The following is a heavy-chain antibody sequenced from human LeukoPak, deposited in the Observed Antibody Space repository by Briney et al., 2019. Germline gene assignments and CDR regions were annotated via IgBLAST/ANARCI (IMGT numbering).Heavy chain of an antibody. D-gene: IGHD5-18*01. J-gene: IGHJ3*02. V-gene: IGHV3-33*01. CDR2: IWYDGSNK. Sequence: GGSLRLSCAASGFTFSSYGMHWVRQAPGKGLEWVAVIWYDGSNKYYADSVKGRFTISRDNSKNTLYLQMNSLRAEDTAVYYCARADTAFDAFDIWGQGTMVTVSS. CDR3: ARADTAFDAFDI. CDR1: GFTFSSYG.